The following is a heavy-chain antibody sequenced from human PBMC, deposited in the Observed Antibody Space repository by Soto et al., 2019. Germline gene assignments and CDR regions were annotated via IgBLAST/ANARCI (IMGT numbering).Heavy chain of an antibody. V-gene: IGHV4-59*01. CDR2: IPYSGGP. D-gene: IGHD3-10*02. J-gene: IGHJ5*02. Sequence: PSETLSLTCSVSGASMKNFLWSWIRQPPGKGLEWIGYIPYSGGPTYTPSLKSRVRIAIDTSRNQFSLRLTSVTSADTTVYYCAASELGLISVLGTWGQGTQVTVSS. CDR3: AASELGLISVLGT. CDR1: GASMKNFL.